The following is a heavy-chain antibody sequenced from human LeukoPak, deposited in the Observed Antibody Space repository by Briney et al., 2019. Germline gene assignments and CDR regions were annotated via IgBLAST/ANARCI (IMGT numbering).Heavy chain of an antibody. V-gene: IGHV3-48*03. CDR1: GFPFSTYE. J-gene: IGHJ4*02. CDR3: ARVGAYAAINW. D-gene: IGHD1-20*01. Sequence: GGSLRLSCAASGFPFSTYEMRWVRQAPGKGLEWVSDISDSGSTIYYADSVKGRFTISRANAKNSLYLQMNSLRVEDTAVYYCARVGAYAAINWWGQGTLVTVYS. CDR2: ISDSGSTI.